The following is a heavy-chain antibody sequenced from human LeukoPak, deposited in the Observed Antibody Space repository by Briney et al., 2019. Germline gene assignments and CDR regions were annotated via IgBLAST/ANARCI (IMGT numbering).Heavy chain of an antibody. CDR2: ISGSGGST. Sequence: GGSLRLSCAASGYTFSSYAMSWVRQAPGKGLEWVSGISGSGGSTYYADSVKGRLTISRDNSKNTLYLQMNSLRAEDTAVYYCARSFSGWANFDNWGRGTLVTVSS. J-gene: IGHJ4*02. V-gene: IGHV3-23*01. CDR1: GYTFSSYA. CDR3: ARSFSGWANFDN. D-gene: IGHD6-19*01.